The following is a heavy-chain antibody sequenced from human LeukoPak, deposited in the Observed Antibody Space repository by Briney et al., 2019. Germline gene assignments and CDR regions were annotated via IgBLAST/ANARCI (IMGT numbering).Heavy chain of an antibody. Sequence: PGRSLRLSCAASGFTFSSYGMHWVRQAPGKGLEWVAVIWYDGSNKYCADSVKDRFTISRDNSKNTLYLQMNSLRAEDTAVYYCAKDRGGSSSADYWGQGTLVTVSS. CDR1: GFTFSSYG. CDR3: AKDRGGSSSADY. V-gene: IGHV3-33*06. D-gene: IGHD1-26*01. CDR2: IWYDGSNK. J-gene: IGHJ4*02.